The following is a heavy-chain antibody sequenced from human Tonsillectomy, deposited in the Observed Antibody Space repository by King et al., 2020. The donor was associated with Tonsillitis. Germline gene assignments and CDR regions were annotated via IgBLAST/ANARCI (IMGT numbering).Heavy chain of an antibody. Sequence: VQLVESGAEVKKPGASVKVSCKASGYTFNGYDMHWVRQAPGQGLEWMGWINPNSGGTKYTQKFQGRVTMTRDTSISTVYMELSRLRSDDTAVYYCARGPLSEEYNDFVTGYYGDYWGQGTLVTVSS. CDR1: GYTFNGYD. D-gene: IGHD3-9*01. CDR2: INPNSGGT. V-gene: IGHV1-2*02. CDR3: ARGPLSEEYNDFVTGYYGDY. J-gene: IGHJ4*02.